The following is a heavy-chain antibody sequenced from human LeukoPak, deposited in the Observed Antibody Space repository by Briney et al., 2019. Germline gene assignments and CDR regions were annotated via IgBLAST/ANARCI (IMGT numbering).Heavy chain of an antibody. CDR2: ITSSTSTI. CDR1: GFTFSTYS. D-gene: IGHD6-19*01. CDR3: AKVSRGYSSGWSFDY. J-gene: IGHJ4*02. V-gene: IGHV3-48*04. Sequence: GGSLRLSCAASGFTFSTYSMNWVRQAPGKGPEWLSYITSSTSTIYYADSVKGRFTISRDNAKNSLYLQMDSLRVEDTALYYCAKVSRGYSSGWSFDYWGQGTLVTVSS.